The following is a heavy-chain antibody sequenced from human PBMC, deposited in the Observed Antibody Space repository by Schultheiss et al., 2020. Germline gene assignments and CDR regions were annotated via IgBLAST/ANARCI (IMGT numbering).Heavy chain of an antibody. CDR3: ARGYSSSWYFFDY. CDR1: GFTFSSYA. CDR2: IGTAGDT. V-gene: IGHV3-13*01. D-gene: IGHD6-13*01. Sequence: GGSLRLACAASGFTFSSYAMSWVRQAPGKGLEWVSAIGTAGDTYYPGSVKGRFTISRENAKNSLYLQMNSLRAGDTAVYYCARGYSSSWYFFDYWGQGTLVTFTS. J-gene: IGHJ4*02.